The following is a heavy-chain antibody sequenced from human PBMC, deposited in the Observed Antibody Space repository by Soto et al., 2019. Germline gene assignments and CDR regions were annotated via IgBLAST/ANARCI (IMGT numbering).Heavy chain of an antibody. D-gene: IGHD3-16*02. CDR2: ISGSGGST. CDR1: GFTFSSYA. V-gene: IGHV3-23*01. Sequence: PGGSLRLSCAASGFTFSSYAMSWVRQAPGKGLEWVSGISGSGGSTYYADSVKGRFTISRDNSKNTLYLQMNSLRAEDTAVYYCAKDTRDYDYIWGSYRDDAFDIWGQGTMVTVSS. J-gene: IGHJ3*02. CDR3: AKDTRDYDYIWGSYRDDAFDI.